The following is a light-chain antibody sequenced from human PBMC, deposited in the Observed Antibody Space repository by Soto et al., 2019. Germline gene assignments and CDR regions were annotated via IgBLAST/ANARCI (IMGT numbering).Light chain of an antibody. V-gene: IGKV3D-20*01. J-gene: IGKJ3*01. CDR2: DAS. CDR1: ESVSYSY. Sequence: EIVLTQSPATMSLSPGERATLSCGASESVSYSYVAWYQLKGGLAPRLLIHDASTRASGIPDRFSGSKSGTDFTLTISSLQPEDFATYYCQQVDSYPRTFGPGTTVEI. CDR3: QQVDSYPRT.